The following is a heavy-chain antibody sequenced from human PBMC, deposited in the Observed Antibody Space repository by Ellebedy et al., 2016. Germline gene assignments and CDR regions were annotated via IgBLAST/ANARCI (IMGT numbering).Heavy chain of an antibody. CDR2: IYTSGST. CDR3: ARDGLLGYYDYVWGSYQFDY. D-gene: IGHD3-16*02. J-gene: IGHJ4*02. Sequence: SETLSLXXTVSGGSISSYYWSWIRQPAGKGLEWIGRIYTSGSTNYNPSLKSRVTMSVDTSKNQFSLKLSSVTAADTAVYYCARDGLLGYYDYVWGSYQFDYWGQGTLVTVSS. V-gene: IGHV4-4*07. CDR1: GGSISSYY.